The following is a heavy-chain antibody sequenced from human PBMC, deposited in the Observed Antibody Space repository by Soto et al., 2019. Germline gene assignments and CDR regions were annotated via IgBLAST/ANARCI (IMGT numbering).Heavy chain of an antibody. V-gene: IGHV3-23*01. Sequence: EVQLLESGGGLVQPGGSLRLSCAASGFTFSSYAMSWVRQAPGKGLEWVSAISGSGGSTYYADSVKGRFTISRDNSKNRLYLQMTSLRAEDTAVYYCAKDLWGSYYFVYWGQGTLVAVAS. CDR1: GFTFSSYA. D-gene: IGHD3-16*01. J-gene: IGHJ4*02. CDR2: ISGSGGST. CDR3: AKDLWGSYYFVY.